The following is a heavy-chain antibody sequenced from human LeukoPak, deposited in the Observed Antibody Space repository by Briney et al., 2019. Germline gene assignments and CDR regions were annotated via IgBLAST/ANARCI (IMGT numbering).Heavy chain of an antibody. D-gene: IGHD1-26*01. CDR3: AKDQGIVGAILWFDP. CDR1: GFTFSSYA. J-gene: IGHJ5*02. CDR2: ISGSGGST. V-gene: IGHV3-23*01. Sequence: GGSLRLSCAASGFTFSSYAMSWVRQAPGKGLEWVSAISGSGGSTYYADSVKGRFTISRDNSKNTLYLQMNSLRAEDTAVYYCAKDQGIVGAILWFDPWGQGTLVTVSS.